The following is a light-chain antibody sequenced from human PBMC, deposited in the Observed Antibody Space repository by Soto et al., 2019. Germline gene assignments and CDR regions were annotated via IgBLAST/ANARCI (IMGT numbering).Light chain of an antibody. CDR2: EVS. J-gene: IGLJ3*02. CDR1: SSDVGSYNL. Sequence: QSALTQPASVSGSPGQSITISCTGTSSDVGSYNLVSWYQQLPGKAPKLMIYEVSNRPSGVSDRFSGSKSGNTASLTISGLQAEDEADYYCSSYTTSSTRVFGGGTKLTVL. V-gene: IGLV2-14*02. CDR3: SSYTTSSTRV.